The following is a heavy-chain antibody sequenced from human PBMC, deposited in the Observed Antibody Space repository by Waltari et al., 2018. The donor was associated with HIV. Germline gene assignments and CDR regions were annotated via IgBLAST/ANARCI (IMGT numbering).Heavy chain of an antibody. Sequence: QVQLVQSGAEVKKPGASVKVSCKASGYTFTGYYMPWVRRAHGQGLEWMGWINPNSGGTNYAQKFQGRVTMTRDTSISTAYMELSRLRSDDTAVYYCATALYSSSSAGSIDYWGQGTLVTVSS. V-gene: IGHV1-2*02. CDR3: ATALYSSSSAGSIDY. CDR1: GYTFTGYY. J-gene: IGHJ4*02. CDR2: INPNSGGT. D-gene: IGHD6-6*01.